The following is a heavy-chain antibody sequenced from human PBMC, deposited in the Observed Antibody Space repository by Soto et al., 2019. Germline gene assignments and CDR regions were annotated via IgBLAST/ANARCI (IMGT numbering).Heavy chain of an antibody. CDR2: IKSKTDGGTT. J-gene: IGHJ3*02. CDR1: GFTFSNAW. Sequence: PGGSLRLSCAASGFTFSNAWMNWVRQAPGKGLEWVGRIKSKTDGGTTDYAAPVKGRFTISRDDSKNTLYLQMNSLKTEDTAVYYCTTGYYDSSGLLDAFDIWGQGTMVTVSS. CDR3: TTGYYDSSGLLDAFDI. D-gene: IGHD3-22*01. V-gene: IGHV3-15*07.